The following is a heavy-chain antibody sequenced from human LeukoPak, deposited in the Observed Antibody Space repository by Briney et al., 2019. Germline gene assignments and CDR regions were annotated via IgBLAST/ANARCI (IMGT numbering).Heavy chain of an antibody. J-gene: IGHJ4*02. CDR1: GFTFSSHW. D-gene: IGHD1-26*01. V-gene: IGHV3-74*01. CDR2: IKSDGSST. Sequence: TGGSLRLSCAASGFTFSSHWMHWVRQAPGKGLVWVSRIKSDGSSTNYADFVEGLFTISRDNAKNTVYLQINSLRAEDTAVCYCARGATYAYYFDLWGQGTLVTVSS. CDR3: ARGATYAYYFDL.